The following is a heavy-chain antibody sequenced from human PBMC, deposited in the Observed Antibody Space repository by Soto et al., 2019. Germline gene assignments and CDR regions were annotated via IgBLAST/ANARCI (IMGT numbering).Heavy chain of an antibody. CDR1: GGTFSSYA. J-gene: IGHJ6*02. Sequence: ASVKVSCKASGGTFSSYAISWARQAPGQGLERMGWIRAYNGNTNYEQKLQGRVTMTTDTSTSTAYMELRSLRSDDTAVYYCARDLPTMDVWGQGATVTVSS. V-gene: IGHV1-18*01. CDR2: IRAYNGNT. CDR3: ARDLPTMDV.